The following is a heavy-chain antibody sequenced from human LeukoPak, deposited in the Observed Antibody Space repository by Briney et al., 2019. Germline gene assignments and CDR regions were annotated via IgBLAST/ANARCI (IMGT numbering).Heavy chain of an antibody. CDR1: VYTFTGYY. Sequence: ASVKVSCKASVYTFTGYYMHWVRQAPGQGLEWMGWINPNSGGTNYARKFQGRVTMTRDTSISTAYMELSRLRSDDTAVYYCARGYCSGGSCYYYFDYWGQGTLVTVSS. V-gene: IGHV1-2*02. J-gene: IGHJ4*02. CDR3: ARGYCSGGSCYYYFDY. CDR2: INPNSGGT. D-gene: IGHD2-15*01.